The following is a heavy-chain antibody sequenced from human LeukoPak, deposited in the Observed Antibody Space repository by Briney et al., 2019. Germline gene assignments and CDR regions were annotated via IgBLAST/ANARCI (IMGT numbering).Heavy chain of an antibody. J-gene: IGHJ6*03. CDR1: GGTFSSYA. CDR3: ARFSVVTPYYYYYMDV. Sequence: ASVKVSCKASGGTFSSYAISWVRQAPGQGLEWMGWINPNSGGTNYAQKFQGRITMTRDTSISTAYMELSRLRSDDTAVYYCARFSVVTPYYYYYMDVWGKGTTVTVSS. V-gene: IGHV1-2*02. CDR2: INPNSGGT. D-gene: IGHD4-23*01.